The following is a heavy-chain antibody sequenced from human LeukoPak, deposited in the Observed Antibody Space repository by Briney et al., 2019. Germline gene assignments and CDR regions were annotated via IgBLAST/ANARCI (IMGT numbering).Heavy chain of an antibody. D-gene: IGHD6-13*01. CDR1: GFTFSSYS. CDR2: ISSSSSYI. Sequence: GGSLRLSCAASGFTFSSYSMYWVRQAPGKGLEWVSSISSSSSYIYYADSVKGRFTISRDNAKNSLYLQMNSLRAEDTAVYYCVRARQQLVVPLDYWGQGTLVTVSS. V-gene: IGHV3-21*01. J-gene: IGHJ4*02. CDR3: VRARQQLVVPLDY.